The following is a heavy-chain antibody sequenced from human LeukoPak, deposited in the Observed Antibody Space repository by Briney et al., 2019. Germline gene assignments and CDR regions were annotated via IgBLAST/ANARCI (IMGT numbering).Heavy chain of an antibody. V-gene: IGHV4-34*01. Sequence: PSETLSLTCAVYGGSFSGYYWSWIRQPPGKGLEWIGEINHSGSTNYNPPLKSRVTISVDTSKNQFSLKLSSVTAADTAVYYCARVSSRNYYGSGSYYKGRYFQHWGQGTLVTVSS. D-gene: IGHD3-10*01. CDR2: INHSGST. CDR1: GGSFSGYY. CDR3: ARVSSRNYYGSGSYYKGRYFQH. J-gene: IGHJ1*01.